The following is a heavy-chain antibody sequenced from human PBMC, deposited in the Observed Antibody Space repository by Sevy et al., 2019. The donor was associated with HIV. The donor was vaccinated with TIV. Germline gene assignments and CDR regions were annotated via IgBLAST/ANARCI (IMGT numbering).Heavy chain of an antibody. J-gene: IGHJ5*02. Sequence: SETPSLTCSVSGGSISSTSYYWGWIRQPPGKGLEWIGTIYYTGNTYYNPSLKSRVTISVDTSKNRFSLKLSSVTAADTAVYYCARQSWYTSGWFWFDPWGQGTLVTVSS. D-gene: IGHD6-19*01. CDR3: ARQSWYTSGWFWFDP. CDR1: GGSISSTSYY. CDR2: IYYTGNT. V-gene: IGHV4-39*01.